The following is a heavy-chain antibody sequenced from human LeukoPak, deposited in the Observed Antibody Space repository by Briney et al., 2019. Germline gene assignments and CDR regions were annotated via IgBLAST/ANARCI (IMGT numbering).Heavy chain of an antibody. CDR2: INPSGGST. CDR1: GYTFTSYY. D-gene: IGHD1-26*01. J-gene: IGHJ6*02. CDR3: ASYSGSSPGYYYGMDV. V-gene: IGHV1-46*01. Sequence: ASVKVSCKASGYTFTSYYMHWVRQAPGQGLEWMGIINPSGGSTSYAQKFQGRVTMTRDTSTSTVYMELSSLRSEDTAVYYCASYSGSSPGYYYGMDVWGQGTTVTVSS.